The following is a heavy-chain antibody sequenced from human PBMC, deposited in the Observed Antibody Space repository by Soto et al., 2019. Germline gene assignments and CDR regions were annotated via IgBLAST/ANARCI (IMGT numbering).Heavy chain of an antibody. CDR1: GGIFSSNT. J-gene: IGHJ4*02. Sequence: QVYLVQSGAEVKKPGSSVKISCKASGGIFSSNTINWVRQAAGQGLEWMGGIIPRFGTANYAEKFQGRVITTADKSTKTEYMELTSLRFEATAVYYWASTAACGGDCYDLDSWGQGTLVTVSS. D-gene: IGHD2-21*02. CDR3: ASTAACGGDCYDLDS. CDR2: IIPRFGTA. V-gene: IGHV1-69*06.